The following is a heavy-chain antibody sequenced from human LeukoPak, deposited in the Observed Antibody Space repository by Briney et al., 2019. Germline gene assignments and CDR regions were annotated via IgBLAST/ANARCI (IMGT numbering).Heavy chain of an antibody. V-gene: IGHV3-74*01. CDR1: GSPFRSYW. Sequence: GGSLRLSCAAPGSPFRSYWMPWVRKAPGKGLEWVPRVIQYVRFTNNADSVKGRFTISRDKAKNTLYLQMSSLRAEDTAVYFCVRDRDDLNFDYWGQGSLVTVSS. CDR3: VRDRDDLNFDY. CDR2: VIQYVRFT. J-gene: IGHJ4*02. D-gene: IGHD2-21*02.